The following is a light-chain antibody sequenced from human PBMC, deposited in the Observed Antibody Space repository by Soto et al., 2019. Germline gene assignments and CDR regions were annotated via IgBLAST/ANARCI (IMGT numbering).Light chain of an antibody. CDR2: GAS. CDR3: QQYGSSPWT. V-gene: IGKV3-20*01. Sequence: EIVLTQSPGTLSLSPRERATLSCRASQSVSSSYLAWYQQKPGQAPRLLIYGASSRATGIPDRFSGSGSGTDFTLTIIRLEPEDFAVYYCQQYGSSPWTFGQGTKVDIK. CDR1: QSVSSSY. J-gene: IGKJ1*01.